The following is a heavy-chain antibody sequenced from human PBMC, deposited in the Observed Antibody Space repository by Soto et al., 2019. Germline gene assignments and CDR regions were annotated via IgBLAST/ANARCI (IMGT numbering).Heavy chain of an antibody. CDR2: INGYTGNT. CDR3: ARSWVTGKGGIDV. D-gene: IGHD3-16*01. Sequence: ASVKVSSTASGYTFTSYGISWVRQAPGQGLEWMGWINGYTGNTNYAQKFQGRVTMTTDTSTNTAYLDLWTLISDDSAVYYCARSWVTGKGGIDVWGQGTTVTVSS. J-gene: IGHJ6*02. V-gene: IGHV1-18*04. CDR1: GYTFTSYG.